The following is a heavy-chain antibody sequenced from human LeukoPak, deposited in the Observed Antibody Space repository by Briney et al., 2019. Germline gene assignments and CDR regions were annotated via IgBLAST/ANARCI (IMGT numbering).Heavy chain of an antibody. CDR3: ARGVGSGWDNWFDP. CDR1: GGSISSSSYY. D-gene: IGHD6-19*01. V-gene: IGHV4-39*07. J-gene: IGHJ5*02. Sequence: TSETLSLTCTVSGGSISSSSYYWGWIRQPPGKGLEWIGSIYYSGSTYYNPSLKSRVTISVDTSKNQFSLKLSSVTAADTAVYYCARGVGSGWDNWFDPWGQGTLVTVSS. CDR2: IYYSGST.